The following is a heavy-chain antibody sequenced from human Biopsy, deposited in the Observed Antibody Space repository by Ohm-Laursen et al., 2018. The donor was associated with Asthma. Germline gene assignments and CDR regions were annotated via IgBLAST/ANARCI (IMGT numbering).Heavy chain of an antibody. Sequence: SSVKVSCKPLGGTFNTYVIGWVRQAPGQGFEWMGGINSVFGTTTYPQKFQDRVTITADDSTSTAYMELSSLRSEDTAVYYCARKAGSCISRTCYSLDFWGQGTLVTVSS. CDR3: ARKAGSCISRTCYSLDF. CDR2: INSVFGTT. CDR1: GGTFNTYV. V-gene: IGHV1-69*01. D-gene: IGHD2-2*01. J-gene: IGHJ4*02.